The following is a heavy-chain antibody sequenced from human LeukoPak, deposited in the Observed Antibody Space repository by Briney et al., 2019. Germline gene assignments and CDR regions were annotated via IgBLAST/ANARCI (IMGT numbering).Heavy chain of an antibody. D-gene: IGHD3-22*01. CDR1: GYTFTIYG. CDR2: ISAYNGNT. Sequence: ASVTVSCKASGYTFTIYGISWVRQAPGQGLEWMGWISAYNGNTNYAQKLQGRVTMTTDTSTSTAYMELRSLRSDDTAVYYCARAPPFDSSGYTHYYYYYGMDVWGQGTPVTVSS. CDR3: ARAPPFDSSGYTHYYYYYGMDV. J-gene: IGHJ6*02. V-gene: IGHV1-18*01.